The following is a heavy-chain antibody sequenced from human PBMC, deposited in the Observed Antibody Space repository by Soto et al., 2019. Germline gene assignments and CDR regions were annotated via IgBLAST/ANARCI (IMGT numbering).Heavy chain of an antibody. Sequence: GGSLRLSCAASGFTFSSYGMHWVRQAPGKGLEWVAVISYDGSNKYYADSVKGRFTISRDNSKNTLYLQMNSLRAEDTAVYYCAKDRREQQLVRRSWGHYYYGMDVWGQGTTVTVSS. CDR1: GFTFSSYG. CDR2: ISYDGSNK. V-gene: IGHV3-30*18. J-gene: IGHJ6*02. D-gene: IGHD6-13*01. CDR3: AKDRREQQLVRRSWGHYYYGMDV.